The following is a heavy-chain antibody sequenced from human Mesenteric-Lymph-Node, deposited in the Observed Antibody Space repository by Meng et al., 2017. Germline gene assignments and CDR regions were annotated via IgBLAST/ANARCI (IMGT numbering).Heavy chain of an antibody. D-gene: IGHD3-22*01. V-gene: IGHV4-61*01. CDR1: GGSVSSGSYY. Sequence: VQLQQSGPGMVRPSETLPLTGTVSGGSVSSGSYYWSWIRQPPGKGLEWIGFIYYSGSTNYNPSLKSRVTISVDTSKNQFSLNLNSVTAVDTAVYYCARNVPGTSAYYDWGQGTLVTVSS. J-gene: IGHJ4*02. CDR2: IYYSGST. CDR3: ARNVPGTSAYYD.